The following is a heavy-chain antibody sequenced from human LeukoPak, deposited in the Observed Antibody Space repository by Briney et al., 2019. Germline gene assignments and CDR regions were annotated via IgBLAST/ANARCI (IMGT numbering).Heavy chain of an antibody. V-gene: IGHV4-59*08. CDR3: ARHDPGGFDL. CDR2: ISNSGST. D-gene: IGHD3-10*01. J-gene: IGHJ4*02. Sequence: SETLSLTCTVSGGSINGNHWSWLRQPPGNELEWIGYISNSGSTNYNPSLKSRVTVSADTSKNQLSLRLSSVTDADTATYYCARHDPGGFDLWGQGILVTVSS. CDR1: GGSINGNH.